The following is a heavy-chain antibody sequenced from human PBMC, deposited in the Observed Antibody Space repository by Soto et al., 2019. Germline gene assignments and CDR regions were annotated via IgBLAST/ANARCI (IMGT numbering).Heavy chain of an antibody. CDR3: ARDGYFDH. V-gene: IGHV1-18*01. Sequence: QVQLVQSGAEVKKPGDSVRVSCKASGYTFTSYGIGWVRQAPGQGLEWMGWISANNGNTKYAQKVQGRVTMTTDAPTSTAYMELRSLRSDDADVYYCARDGYFDHWGQGTLVTVSS. J-gene: IGHJ4*02. CDR1: GYTFTSYG. CDR2: ISANNGNT.